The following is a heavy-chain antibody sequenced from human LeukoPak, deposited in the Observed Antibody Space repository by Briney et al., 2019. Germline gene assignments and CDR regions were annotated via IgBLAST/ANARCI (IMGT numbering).Heavy chain of an antibody. V-gene: IGHV3-30*03. D-gene: IGHD1-20*01. CDR3: ARDGLTGRTDGTLDH. CDR1: GFTFSSYS. CDR2: ILYDGSKK. Sequence: GGSLRLSCAASGFTFSSYSMNWVRQAPGKGLEWVTLILYDGSKKYYTDSVRGRFTISRDDSKHTLYLQMNSLRPEDTAIYYCARDGLTGRTDGTLDHWGQGTLVTVSS. J-gene: IGHJ4*02.